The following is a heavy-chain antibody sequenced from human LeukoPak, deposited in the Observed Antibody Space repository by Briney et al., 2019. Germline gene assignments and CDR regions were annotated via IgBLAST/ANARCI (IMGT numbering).Heavy chain of an antibody. J-gene: IGHJ4*02. V-gene: IGHV3-23*01. Sequence: GGSLRLSCSASGFTFSNYGVSWGRPAPGEGVEWVFGIRSAVDTTHYADSVKGRFIISRDNSKNTLSLQLNSLRPEDTALYYCAKHFCTGLDCSLFDSWGQGTLVTVSS. CDR3: AKHFCTGLDCSLFDS. CDR1: GFTFSNYG. CDR2: IRSAVDTT. D-gene: IGHD3/OR15-3a*01.